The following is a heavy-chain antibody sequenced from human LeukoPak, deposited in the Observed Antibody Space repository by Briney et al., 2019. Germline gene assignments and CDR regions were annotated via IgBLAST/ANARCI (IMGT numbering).Heavy chain of an antibody. Sequence: GGARMLTCGASGYTFSDYTMNWVRQAPGKGPEWISYISSGGSVMHYADSVKGRITISRDNVENSLYLQMNSLRVEDTAVYYCTRDLEYWGQGVLVTVSS. CDR3: TRDLEY. J-gene: IGHJ4*02. CDR2: ISSGGSVM. V-gene: IGHV3-48*01. CDR1: GYTFSDYT.